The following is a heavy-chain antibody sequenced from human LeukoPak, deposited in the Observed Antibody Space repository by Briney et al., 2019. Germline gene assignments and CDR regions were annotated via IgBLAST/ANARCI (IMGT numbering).Heavy chain of an antibody. CDR1: GGSFSGYY. D-gene: IGHD6-6*01. CDR2: INHSGST. Sequence: SETLSLTCAVYGGSFSGYYWSWIRQPPGKGLEWIGEINHSGSTNYNPSLKSRVTISEDTSKNQFYLKLSSVTAADTAVYYCARGGQYSKSYYYYYYMDVWGKGTTVTVSS. J-gene: IGHJ6*03. V-gene: IGHV4-34*01. CDR3: ARGGQYSKSYYYYYYMDV.